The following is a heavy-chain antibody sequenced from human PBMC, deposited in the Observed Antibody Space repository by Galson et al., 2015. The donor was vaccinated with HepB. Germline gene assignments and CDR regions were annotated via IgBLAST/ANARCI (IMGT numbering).Heavy chain of an antibody. CDR2: IKQDGSEK. CDR1: GFTFSSYW. D-gene: IGHD2-2*02. CDR3: ARVSPPAAIYYYYYMDV. V-gene: IGHV3-7*01. Sequence: SLRLSCAASGFTFSSYWMSWVRQAPGKGLEWVANIKQDGSEKYYVDSVKGRFTTSRDNAKNSLYLQMNSLRAEDTAVYYCARVSPPAAIYYYYYMDVWGKGTTVTVSS. J-gene: IGHJ6*03.